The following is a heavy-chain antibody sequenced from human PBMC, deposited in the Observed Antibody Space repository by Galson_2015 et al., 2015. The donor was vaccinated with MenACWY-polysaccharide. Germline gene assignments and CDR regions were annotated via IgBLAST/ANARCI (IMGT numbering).Heavy chain of an antibody. CDR3: GRHFDWAFDY. Sequence: SLRLSCAASGFSFSGHWMPWVRQAPGKGLEWVANIKPDGSDKYYVDSVKGRFIISRDNAKNSVYLQMNGLRVEDTAMYYCGRHFDWAFDYRGQGALVTVSS. CDR1: GFSFSGHW. J-gene: IGHJ4*02. D-gene: IGHD2-21*01. V-gene: IGHV3-7*01. CDR2: IKPDGSDK.